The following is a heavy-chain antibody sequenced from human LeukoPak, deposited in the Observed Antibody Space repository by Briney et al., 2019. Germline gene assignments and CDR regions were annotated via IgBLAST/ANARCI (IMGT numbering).Heavy chain of an antibody. Sequence: GPLRLSCAASGFTFGSYWMSWVRQAPGKGVGGVAHIKQDGSEKYYVDSVKGRFTISRDNAKNSLYLQMNSLRAEDTAVYYCARDLLEQWLVYGYYYYGMDVWGQGTTVTVSS. V-gene: IGHV3-7*01. CDR1: GFTFGSYW. D-gene: IGHD6-19*01. CDR3: ARDLLEQWLVYGYYYYGMDV. CDR2: IKQDGSEK. J-gene: IGHJ6*02.